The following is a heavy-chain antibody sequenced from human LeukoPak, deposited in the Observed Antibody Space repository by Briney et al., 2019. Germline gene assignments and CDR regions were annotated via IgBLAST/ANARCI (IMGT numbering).Heavy chain of an antibody. D-gene: IGHD3-22*01. CDR1: GFSFSNYG. CDR2: IRFDGTDE. CDR3: ARGSYDSSDFEYFHH. V-gene: IGHV3-30*02. Sequence: PGGSLRLSCAASGFSFSNYGMHWVRQAPGKGLEWVAFIRFDGTDEFYADSVKGRFTISRDNSQNTVSLQVNRLRSDDTAVYYCARGSYDSSDFEYFHHWGQGTLVTVSS. J-gene: IGHJ1*01.